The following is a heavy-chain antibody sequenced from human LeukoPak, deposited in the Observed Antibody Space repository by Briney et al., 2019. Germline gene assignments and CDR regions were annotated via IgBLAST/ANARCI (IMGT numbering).Heavy chain of an antibody. CDR1: GFTFSTYW. CDR3: ARRRVVADKYFDY. V-gene: IGHV3-7*01. Sequence: GGSLRLSCAASGFTFSTYWMTWVRQAPGKGLEWVANVKQDGSEKYYVDSVKGRFTISRDNAMNSLYLQMNSLRAEDTAVYFCARRRVVADKYFDYWDQGTLVAVSS. D-gene: IGHD5-12*01. J-gene: IGHJ4*02. CDR2: VKQDGSEK.